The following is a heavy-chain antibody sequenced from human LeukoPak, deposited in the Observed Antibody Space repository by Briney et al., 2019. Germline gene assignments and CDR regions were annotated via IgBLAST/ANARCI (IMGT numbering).Heavy chain of an antibody. Sequence: RSGGSLRLSCAASGFTFDDYGMGWVRQAPGKGLEWVSGIKWNGGSLGYADSVKGRFTISRDNAKNSLYLQMSSLRAEDTALYFCARGRFGKLPLDYWGQGTLVTVSS. J-gene: IGHJ4*02. CDR3: ARGRFGKLPLDY. D-gene: IGHD3-10*01. CDR2: IKWNGGSL. V-gene: IGHV3-20*04. CDR1: GFTFDDYG.